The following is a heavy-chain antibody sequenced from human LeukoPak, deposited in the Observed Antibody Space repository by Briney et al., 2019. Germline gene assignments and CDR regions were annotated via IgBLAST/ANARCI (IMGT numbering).Heavy chain of an antibody. CDR1: XXTXXSYD. D-gene: IGHD7-27*01. CDR3: ARGPPNWGFDM. CDR2: MSPKSGNT. Sequence: SVXXSXXASXXTXXSYDXNXXRQATGQGLEWMGWMSPKSGNTGYAQKFQGRVTMTRSTSISIAYMELSSLRSEDTAVYYCARGPPNWGFDMWGQGTMVTVSS. V-gene: IGHV1-8*01. J-gene: IGHJ3*02.